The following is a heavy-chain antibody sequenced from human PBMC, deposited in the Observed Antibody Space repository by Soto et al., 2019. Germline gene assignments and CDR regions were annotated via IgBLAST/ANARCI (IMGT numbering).Heavy chain of an antibody. CDR2: ISGSGGST. CDR1: GFTFSSYA. D-gene: IGHD3-3*01. CDR3: ATHYDFWSDNTRGYYYGMDV. V-gene: IGHV3-23*01. J-gene: IGHJ6*02. Sequence: PGGSLRLSCAASGFTFSSYAMSWVRQAPGKGLEWVSAISGSGGSTYYADSVKGRFTISRDNSKNTLYLQMNSLRAEDTAVYYCATHYDFWSDNTRGYYYGMDVWGQGTTVTVSS.